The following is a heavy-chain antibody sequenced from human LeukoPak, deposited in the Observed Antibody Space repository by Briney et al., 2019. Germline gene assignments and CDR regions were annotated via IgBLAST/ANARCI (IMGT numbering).Heavy chain of an antibody. D-gene: IGHD3-10*01. CDR1: GGSFSGYY. Sequence: PSETLSLTCAVYGGSFSGYYWSWIRQPPGKGLEWIGEINHSGSTNYNPSLKSRVTIPVDTSKNQFSLKLSSVTAADTAVYYCARGYITIPPPTYYYYMDVWGKGTTVTVSS. V-gene: IGHV4-34*01. CDR2: INHSGST. CDR3: ARGYITIPPPTYYYYMDV. J-gene: IGHJ6*03.